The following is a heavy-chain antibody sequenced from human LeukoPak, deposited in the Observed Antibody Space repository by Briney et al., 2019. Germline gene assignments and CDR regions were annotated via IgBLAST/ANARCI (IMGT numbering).Heavy chain of an antibody. CDR2: IYHSGST. CDR3: ARGVNYDFWSGYFAVAGHRFDP. Sequence: SQTLSLTCAVSGGSISSGGYSWSWIRQPPGKGLEWIGYIYHSGSTYYNPSLKSRVTISVDRSKNQFSLKLSSVSTADTAVYYCARGVNYDFWSGYFAVAGHRFDPWGQGTLVTVSS. J-gene: IGHJ5*02. CDR1: GGSISSGGYS. D-gene: IGHD3-3*01. V-gene: IGHV4-30-2*01.